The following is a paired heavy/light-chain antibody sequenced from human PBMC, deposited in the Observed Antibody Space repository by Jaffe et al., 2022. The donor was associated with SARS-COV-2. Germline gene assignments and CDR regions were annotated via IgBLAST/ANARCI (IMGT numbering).Heavy chain of an antibody. D-gene: IGHD2-8*01. CDR1: GFTFSSYE. CDR3: ASYLSYCTNGVCDYYYYGMDV. Sequence: EVQLVESGGGLVQPGGSLRLSCAASGFTFSSYEMNWVRQAPGKGLEWVSYISSSGSTIYYADSVKGRFTISRDNAKNSLYLQMNSLRAEDTAVYYCASYLSYCTNGVCDYYYYGMDVWGQGTTVTVSS. CDR2: ISSSGSTI. V-gene: IGHV3-48*03. J-gene: IGHJ6*02.
Light chain of an antibody. CDR1: QSVSSN. V-gene: IGKV3-15*01. J-gene: IGKJ4*01. CDR3: QQYNNWPLLLT. Sequence: EIVMTQSPATLSVSPGERATLSCRASQSVSSNLAWYQQKPGQAPRLLIYGASTRATGIPARFSGSGSGTEFTLTISSLQSEDFAVYYCQQYNNWPLLLTFGGGTKVEIK. CDR2: GAS.